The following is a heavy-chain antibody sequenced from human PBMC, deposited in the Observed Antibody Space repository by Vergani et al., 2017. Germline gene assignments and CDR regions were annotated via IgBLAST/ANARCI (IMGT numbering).Heavy chain of an antibody. J-gene: IGHJ5*02. V-gene: IGHV1-69*13. D-gene: IGHD3-22*01. Sequence: QVQLVQSGAEVKKPGSSVKVSCKASGGTFSSYAISWVRQAPGQGLEWMGRIIPIFGTANYAKKFQGRVTITADDSTSTAYMELSSLRSEDTAVYYCALPDYYDSSGYTGRTRWGSNWFDAWGQGTLVTVSS. CDR2: IIPIFGTA. CDR3: ALPDYYDSSGYTGRTRWGSNWFDA. CDR1: GGTFSSYA.